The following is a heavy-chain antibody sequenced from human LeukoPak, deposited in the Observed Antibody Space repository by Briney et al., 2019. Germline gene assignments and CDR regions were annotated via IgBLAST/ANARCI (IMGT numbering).Heavy chain of an antibody. V-gene: IGHV1-69*13. CDR3: ARDLSRVVVPYYYYGMDV. CDR2: IIPIFGTA. J-gene: IGHJ6*02. CDR1: GGTFSSYA. Sequence: ASVKVSCKASGGTFSSYAISWVRQAPGQGLEWMGGIIPIFGTANYAQKFQGRVTITADESTSTAYMELSSLRSEDTAVYYCARDLSRVVVPYYYYGMDVWGQGTTVTVSS. D-gene: IGHD2-15*01.